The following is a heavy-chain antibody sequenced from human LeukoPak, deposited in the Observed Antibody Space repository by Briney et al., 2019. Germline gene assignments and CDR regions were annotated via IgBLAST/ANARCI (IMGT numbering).Heavy chain of an antibody. J-gene: IGHJ4*02. CDR1: ENSVSTNRAA. V-gene: IGHV6-1*01. CDR3: ARDLRHGCSHYFHY. Sequence: SQTLSLPRAISENSVSTNRAAWNWIRQYPSRGLEWLGRTYYRSKWYNDFALSVKSRITINPDTSKNQFSLQLNSVTPEDTAVYYCARDLRHGCSHYFHYWGQGTLVTVSS. CDR2: TYYRSKWYN. D-gene: IGHD3-10*02.